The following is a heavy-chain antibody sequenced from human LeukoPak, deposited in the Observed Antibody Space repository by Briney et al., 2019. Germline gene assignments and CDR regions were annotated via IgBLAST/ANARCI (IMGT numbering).Heavy chain of an antibody. CDR2: ISSSSSYI. Sequence: GGSLRLSCAASGFTFSSYSMNWVRQAPGKGLEWVSSISSSSSYIYYADSVKGRFTISRDNAKNSLYLQMNSLRAEDTAVYYCAGESLLWFGESPTPFDYWGQGTLVTVSS. V-gene: IGHV3-21*01. CDR1: GFTFSSYS. J-gene: IGHJ4*02. D-gene: IGHD3-10*01. CDR3: AGESLLWFGESPTPFDY.